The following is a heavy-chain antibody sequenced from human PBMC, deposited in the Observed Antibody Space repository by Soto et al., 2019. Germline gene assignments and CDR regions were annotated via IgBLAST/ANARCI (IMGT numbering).Heavy chain of an antibody. CDR2: ISGSGGST. CDR1: GFTFSSYA. Sequence: PGGSLRLSCAASGFTFSSYAMSWVRQAPGKGLEWVSAISGSGGSTYYADSVKGRFTISRDNSKNTLYLQMNSLRAEGTAVYYCAKASTVTYYYYGMDVWGQGTTVTVSS. V-gene: IGHV3-23*01. J-gene: IGHJ6*02. D-gene: IGHD4-17*01. CDR3: AKASTVTYYYYGMDV.